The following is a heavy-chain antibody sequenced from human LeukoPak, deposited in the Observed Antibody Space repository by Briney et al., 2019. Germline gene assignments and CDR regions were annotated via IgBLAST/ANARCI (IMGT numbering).Heavy chain of an antibody. D-gene: IGHD3-22*01. Sequence: SVKVSCKASVGTFISYAISWVRQAPGQGLEWMGGIITIFGTANYAQKFQGRVTITADESTSTAYMELSSLRSEDTAVYYCARAPYYYDSSGPVILLDYYMDVWGKGTTVTVSS. J-gene: IGHJ6*03. V-gene: IGHV1-69*01. CDR2: IITIFGTA. CDR3: ARAPYYYDSSGPVILLDYYMDV. CDR1: VGTFISYA.